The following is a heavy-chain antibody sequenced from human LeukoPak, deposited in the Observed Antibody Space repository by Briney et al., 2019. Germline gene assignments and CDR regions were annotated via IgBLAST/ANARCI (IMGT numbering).Heavy chain of an antibody. CDR3: AKDESIDSNQPFDY. V-gene: IGHV3-74*01. CDR1: GFTFSSYW. Sequence: PGGSLRLSCAASGFTFSSYWMHWVRQVPAKGLVWVSRINSDGGYTTYADSVKGRFTISRDNSKNTLYLQMNSLRAEDTAVYYCAKDESIDSNQPFDYWGQGTLVTVSS. D-gene: IGHD6-13*01. CDR2: INSDGGYT. J-gene: IGHJ4*02.